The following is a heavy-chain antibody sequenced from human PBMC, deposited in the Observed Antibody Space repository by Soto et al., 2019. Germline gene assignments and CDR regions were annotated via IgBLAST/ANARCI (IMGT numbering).Heavy chain of an antibody. V-gene: IGHV4-34*01. CDR1: GGSFSGYY. CDR2: INQSGGT. J-gene: IGHJ4*02. D-gene: IGHD6-13*01. Sequence: QVQLQQWGAGLLKPSETLSLTCAVYGGSFSGYYWSWIRQPPGKGLAWIGEINQSGGTNYNPSLNCRXXISVDTSKNQFSLKLSSVTAADTAVYYCARTYSSSWSPFDYWGQGTLVTVSS. CDR3: ARTYSSSWSPFDY.